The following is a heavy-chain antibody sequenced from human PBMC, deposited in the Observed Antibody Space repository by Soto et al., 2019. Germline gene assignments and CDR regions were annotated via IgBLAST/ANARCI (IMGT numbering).Heavy chain of an antibody. V-gene: IGHV3-23*01. CDR2: LSGSGGST. Sequence: EVQLLESGGGLVQPGGSPRLSCAASGFTFSTYGMSWVRQAPGKGLEWVSILSGSGGSTYYADTVKGRFTISRDNSKNTLYLQMNSLRAEDTAVYYCAKDPATIAVAGTFDYWGQGTLVIVSS. CDR3: AKDPATIAVAGTFDY. D-gene: IGHD6-19*01. J-gene: IGHJ4*02. CDR1: GFTFSTYG.